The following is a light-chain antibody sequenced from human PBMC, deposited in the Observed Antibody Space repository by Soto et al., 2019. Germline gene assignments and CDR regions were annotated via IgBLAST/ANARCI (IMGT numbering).Light chain of an antibody. CDR1: SSDVGGYNY. J-gene: IGLJ1*01. V-gene: IGLV2-14*01. CDR3: TSSTSGSLYV. CDR2: NVS. Sequence: QSVLTQAASVSGSPGQSITISCTGTSSDVGGYNYVSWYQQFPGKAPKLLIYNVSNRPSGVSNRFSGSKSGNTASLTISGLQAEDEADYFCTSSTSGSLYVFGTGTKVTVL.